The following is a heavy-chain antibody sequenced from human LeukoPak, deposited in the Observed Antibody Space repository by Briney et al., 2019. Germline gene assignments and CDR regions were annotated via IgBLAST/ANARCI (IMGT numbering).Heavy chain of an antibody. V-gene: IGHV4-59*11. J-gene: IGHJ3*02. CDR2: ISYIGST. CDR3: ARDLVTVTKGFDI. CDR1: AASFSSHY. D-gene: IGHD4-17*01. Sequence: SETLSLTCAVSAASFSSHYWTWIRQSPGKGLEWIGYISYIGSTNYNPSLKSRVTISIDTSRNQFSLKLRSVTAADTAVYYCARDLVTVTKGFDIWGQGTMVSVSS.